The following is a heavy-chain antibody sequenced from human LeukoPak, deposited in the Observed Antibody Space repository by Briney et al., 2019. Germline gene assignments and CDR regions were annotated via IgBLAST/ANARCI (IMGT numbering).Heavy chain of an antibody. Sequence: ASVKVSCKASGYTFTSYDINWVRQATGQGLEWMGWMNPNSGNTGYAQKFQGRVTMTEDTSTDTAYMELSSLRSEDTAVYYCATDLSMTTVTIGYWGQGTLVTVSS. CDR3: ATDLSMTTVTIGY. D-gene: IGHD4-17*01. CDR1: GYTFTSYD. CDR2: MNPNSGNT. J-gene: IGHJ4*02. V-gene: IGHV1-8*01.